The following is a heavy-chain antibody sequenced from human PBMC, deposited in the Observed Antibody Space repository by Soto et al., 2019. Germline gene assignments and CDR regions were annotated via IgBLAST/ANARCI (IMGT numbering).Heavy chain of an antibody. Sequence: SETLSLTCTVSGGSISSYYWSWIRQPPGKGLEWIGYIYYSGSTNYNPSLKSRVTISVDTSKNQFSLKLSSVTAADTAVYYCARAVTGSNWFDPWGQGTLVTVSS. CDR2: IYYSGST. CDR1: GGSISSYY. V-gene: IGHV4-59*01. CDR3: ARAVTGSNWFDP. D-gene: IGHD1-20*01. J-gene: IGHJ5*02.